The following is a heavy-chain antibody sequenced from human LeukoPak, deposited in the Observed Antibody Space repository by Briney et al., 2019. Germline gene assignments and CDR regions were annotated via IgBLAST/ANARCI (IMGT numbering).Heavy chain of an antibody. J-gene: IGHJ4*02. CDR2: ISYDGSNK. Sequence: PGRSLRLSCAASGFTFSSYGMHWVRQAPGKGLEWVAVISYDGSNKYYADSVKGRFTISRDNSKNTLYLQMNNLRAEDTAVYYCAKVPRGDGYRGDASLFDYWGQGTLVTVSS. V-gene: IGHV3-30*18. CDR3: AKVPRGDGYRGDASLFDY. CDR1: GFTFSSYG. D-gene: IGHD5-24*01.